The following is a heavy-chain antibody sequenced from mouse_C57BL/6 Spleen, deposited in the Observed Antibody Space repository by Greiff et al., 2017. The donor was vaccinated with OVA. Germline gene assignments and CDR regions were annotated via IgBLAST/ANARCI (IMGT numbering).Heavy chain of an antibody. Sequence: EVHLVESGGGLVQPGGSLSLSCAASGFTFTDYYMSWVRQPPGKALEWLGFIRNKANGYTTAYSASVKGRFTISRDNSQSILYLQMNALSAEDRATYYCARYREYYGNWYFDVWGTGTTVTVSS. D-gene: IGHD1-1*01. J-gene: IGHJ1*03. CDR3: ARYREYYGNWYFDV. V-gene: IGHV7-3*01. CDR1: GFTFTDYY. CDR2: IRNKANGYTT.